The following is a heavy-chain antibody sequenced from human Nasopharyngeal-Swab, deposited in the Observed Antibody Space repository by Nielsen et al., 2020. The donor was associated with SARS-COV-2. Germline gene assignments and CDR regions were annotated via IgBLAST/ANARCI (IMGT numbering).Heavy chain of an antibody. D-gene: IGHD3-22*01. V-gene: IGHV1-2*06. CDR2: INPNSGGT. CDR3: VSIYYDSSGYPYHFDY. Sequence: ASVKVSCKASGYTFTGYYMHWVRQAPGQGLEWMGRINPNSGGTNYAQKFQGRVTMTRDTSISTAYMELSRLRSDDTAVYYCVSIYYDSSGYPYHFDYWGQGTLVTVSS. J-gene: IGHJ4*02. CDR1: GYTFTGYY.